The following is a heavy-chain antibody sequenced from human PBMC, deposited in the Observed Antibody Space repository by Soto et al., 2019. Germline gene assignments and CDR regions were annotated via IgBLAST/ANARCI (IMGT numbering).Heavy chain of an antibody. D-gene: IGHD5-18*01. V-gene: IGHV3-30*18. Sequence: QVQLVESGGGVVQPGRSLRLSCAASGFTFSSYGMHWVRQAPGKGLEWVAVISYDGSNKYYADSVKGRFTISRDNSXNXXYLQMNSLRAEDTAVYCCAKDSLGEMATADDAFDIWGQGTMVTVSS. J-gene: IGHJ3*02. CDR3: AKDSLGEMATADDAFDI. CDR2: ISYDGSNK. CDR1: GFTFSSYG.